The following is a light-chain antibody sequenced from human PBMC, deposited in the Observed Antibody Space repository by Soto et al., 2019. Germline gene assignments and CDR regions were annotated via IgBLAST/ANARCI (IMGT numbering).Light chain of an antibody. CDR1: QSISSY. V-gene: IGKV1-39*01. CDR2: AAS. CDR3: QQSYSAPFT. J-gene: IGKJ3*01. Sequence: DIQMTQSPSSLSASVGDRVTITCRARQSISSYLNWYQQKPGKAPKLLIYAASSLQSGVPSRFSGSGSGTDFTLTISSLQPEDFATYHCQQSYSAPFTFGPGTKVDIK.